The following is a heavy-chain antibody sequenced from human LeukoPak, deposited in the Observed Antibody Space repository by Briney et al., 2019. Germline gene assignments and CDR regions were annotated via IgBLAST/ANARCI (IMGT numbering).Heavy chain of an antibody. CDR3: ARDQWFGGSKTVLDY. V-gene: IGHV3-33*01. CDR2: VWHDGSNK. J-gene: IGHJ4*02. D-gene: IGHD5-24*01. Sequence: GGSLRLSCAASGFSFSNFGFHWVRQAPGKGLEWVAVVWHDGSNKYYGDSVKGRFSISKDNSKDTIHLQMDSLRGDDTAVYYCARDQWFGGSKTVLDYWGQGTLVTVSS. CDR1: GFSFSNFG.